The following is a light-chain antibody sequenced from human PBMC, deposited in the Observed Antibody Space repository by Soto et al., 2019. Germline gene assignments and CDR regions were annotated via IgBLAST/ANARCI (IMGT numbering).Light chain of an antibody. V-gene: IGKV1-12*02. CDR3: QQANSFPWT. CDR2: AAS. CDR1: QSSSSW. Sequence: DIPMTQSPSSVSASVGDRVTITCRASQSSSSWIAWYQQKPGKAPKLLIYAASSLQSGVPSRFSGSGSGTDFTLTINSLQPEDFATYYCQQANSFPWTFGQGTKVEIK. J-gene: IGKJ1*01.